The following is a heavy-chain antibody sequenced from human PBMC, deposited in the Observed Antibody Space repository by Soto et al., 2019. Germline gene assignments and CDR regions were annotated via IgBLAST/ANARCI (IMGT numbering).Heavy chain of an antibody. CDR2: ISGSGGST. V-gene: IGHV3-23*01. D-gene: IGHD3-3*01. CDR1: GFTFSSYA. J-gene: IGHJ4*02. CDR3: AHTTIFGVVPFVFDY. Sequence: GGSLRLSCAASGFTFSSYAMTWVRQAPGKGLEWVSTISGSGGSTYYADSVKGRFTISRDDSKNTLFLQMNSLRAEDTAVYYCAHTTIFGVVPFVFDYWGQGTLVTVSS.